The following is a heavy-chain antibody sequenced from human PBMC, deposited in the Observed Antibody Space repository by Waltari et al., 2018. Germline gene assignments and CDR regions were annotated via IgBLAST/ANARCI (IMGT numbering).Heavy chain of an antibody. CDR2: IYYSGST. D-gene: IGHD6-13*01. J-gene: IGHJ4*02. V-gene: IGHV4-39*07. CDR1: GGSISSSSYY. Sequence: QLQLQESGPGLVKPSETLSLTCTVSGGSISSSSYYWGWIRQPPGKGLEWIGSIYYSGSTYYNPSLKSRVTISVDTSKNQFSLKLSSVTAADTAVYYCARGQAAGRFDYWGQGTLVTVSS. CDR3: ARGQAAGRFDY.